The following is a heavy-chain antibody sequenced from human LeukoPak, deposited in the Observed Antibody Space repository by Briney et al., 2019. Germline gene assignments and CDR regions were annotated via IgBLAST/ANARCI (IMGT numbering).Heavy chain of an antibody. D-gene: IGHD7-27*01. CDR2: IFPVFGTP. J-gene: IGHJ3*02. CDR1: GGTFNNFA. V-gene: IGHV1-69*13. Sequence: SVTVSCTASGGTFNNFAICWVRQAPGQGLEWMGGIFPVFGTPTYAQKFQGRVTITADESTRTAHMELSSLRSDDTAVYYCARFLLGIRAFDIWGQGTMVTVSS. CDR3: ARFLLGIRAFDI.